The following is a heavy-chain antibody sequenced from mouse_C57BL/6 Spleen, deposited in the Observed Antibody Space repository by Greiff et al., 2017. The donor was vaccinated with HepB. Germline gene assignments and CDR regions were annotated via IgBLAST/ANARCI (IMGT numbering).Heavy chain of an antibody. CDR2: INPYNGGT. CDR1: GYTFTDYY. J-gene: IGHJ2*01. V-gene: IGHV1-19*01. CDR3: AREGYYYGAHYFDY. Sequence: EVKLQQSGPVLVKPGASVKMSCKASGYTFTDYYMNWVKQSHGKSLEWIGVINPYNGGTSYNQKFKGKATLTVDKSSSTAYMELNSLTSEDSAVYYCAREGYYYGAHYFDYWGQGTTLTVSS. D-gene: IGHD1-1*01.